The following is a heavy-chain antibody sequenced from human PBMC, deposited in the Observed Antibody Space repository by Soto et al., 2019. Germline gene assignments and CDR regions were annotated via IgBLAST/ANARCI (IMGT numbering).Heavy chain of an antibody. CDR3: ARDGGSGGFGELPVPRYYYYYMDV. CDR1: GFTFSSYA. V-gene: IGHV3-64*01. J-gene: IGHJ6*03. CDR2: ISSNGGST. D-gene: IGHD3-10*01. Sequence: PGGSLRLSCAASGFTFSSYAMHWVRQAPGKGLEYVSAISSNGGSTYYANSVKGRFTISRDNSKNTLYLQMGSLRAEDMAVYYCARDGGSGGFGELPVPRYYYYYMDVWGKGTTVTVSS.